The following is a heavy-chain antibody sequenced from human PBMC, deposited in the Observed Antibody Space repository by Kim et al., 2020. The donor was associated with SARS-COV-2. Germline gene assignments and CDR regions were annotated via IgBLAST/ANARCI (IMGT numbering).Heavy chain of an antibody. D-gene: IGHD3-22*01. CDR2: IDPSDSYT. CDR3: ARHPDDSSGYYYALGSKYFDS. CDR1: GYSFTSYW. Sequence: GESLKISCKGSGYSFTSYWISWVRQMPGKGLEWMGRIDPSDSYTNYSPSFQGHVTISADKSISTAYLQWSSLKASDTAMYYCARHPDDSSGYYYALGSKYFDSWGQGTLVTVSS. J-gene: IGHJ4*02. V-gene: IGHV5-10-1*01.